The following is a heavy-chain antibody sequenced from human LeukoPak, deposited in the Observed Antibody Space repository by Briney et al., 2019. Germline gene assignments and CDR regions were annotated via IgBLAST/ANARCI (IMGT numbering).Heavy chain of an antibody. D-gene: IGHD1-26*01. CDR3: ARAKGPIVGATLDY. V-gene: IGHV3-20*04. J-gene: IGHJ4*02. Sequence: GGSLTLSCAASGFTFDDYGMSWLRQAPGKGRVGVSGINWNGGSTGYADPVKGRFTISRDNAKNSLYLQMNRMRAEDTALYFCARAKGPIVGATLDYWGQGTLVTVSS. CDR1: GFTFDDYG. CDR2: INWNGGST.